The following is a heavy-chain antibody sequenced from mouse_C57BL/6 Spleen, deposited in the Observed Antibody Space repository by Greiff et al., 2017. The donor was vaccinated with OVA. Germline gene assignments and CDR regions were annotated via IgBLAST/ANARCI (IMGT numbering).Heavy chain of an antibody. V-gene: IGHV1-26*01. CDR1: GYTFTDYY. CDR3: ASYDGYYSWYFDV. D-gene: IGHD2-3*01. CDR2: INPNNGGT. Sequence: EVQLQQSGPELVKPGASVKISCKASGYTFTDYYMNWVKQSHGKSLEWIGDINPNNGGTSYNQEFKGKATLTVDKSSSTAYMELRSLTSEDSAVYYCASYDGYYSWYFDVWGTGTTVTVSS. J-gene: IGHJ1*03.